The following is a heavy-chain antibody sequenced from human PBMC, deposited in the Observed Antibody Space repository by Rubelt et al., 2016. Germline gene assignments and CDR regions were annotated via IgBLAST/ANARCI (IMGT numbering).Heavy chain of an antibody. CDR2: ISAYNGNT. J-gene: IGHJ5*02. CDR3: ARDKGWLATRGFQNWFDP. CDR1: GYTFTSYG. D-gene: IGHD6-19*01. V-gene: IGHV1-18*01. Sequence: QVQLVQSGAEVKKPGASVKVSCKASGYTFTSYGISWVRQAPGQGLEWMGWISAYNGNTNYAQKLQGRATMTTDPSTSTAYMELRCLRSDDTAVYYCARDKGWLATRGFQNWFDPWGQGTLVTVSS.